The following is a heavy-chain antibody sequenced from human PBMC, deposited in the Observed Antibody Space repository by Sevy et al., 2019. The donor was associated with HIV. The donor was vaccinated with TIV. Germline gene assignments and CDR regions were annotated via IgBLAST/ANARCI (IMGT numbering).Heavy chain of an antibody. V-gene: IGHV6-1*01. Sequence: SQTLSLTGAISGDSVSSNNAAWNWIRQSPSRGLEWLGRTYYKSKWYSHYAVSVKSRMTINPDTSKNQFSLQLNSVTPEDTAVYYCARSVAALDFWYFDLWGRGTLVTVSS. D-gene: IGHD6-19*01. CDR2: TYYKSKWYS. CDR1: GDSVSSNNAA. J-gene: IGHJ2*01. CDR3: ARSVAALDFWYFDL.